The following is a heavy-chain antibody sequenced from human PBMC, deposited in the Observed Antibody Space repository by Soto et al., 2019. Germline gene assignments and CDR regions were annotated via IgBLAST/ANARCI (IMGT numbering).Heavy chain of an antibody. CDR3: AHARLPYCFYGMDV. J-gene: IGHJ6*02. CDR2: IYWDDGK. CDR1: GFSLSTSGVG. Sequence: QITLKESGPTLVKPTQTLTLTCTFSGFSLSTSGVGVGWIRHPPGKALEWLALIYWDDGKRYSPALKSRLTVTKDASKNQMVLTLTNMDPVDTATCICAHARLPYCFYGMDVWGQGTTVTVSS. D-gene: IGHD2-15*01. V-gene: IGHV2-5*02.